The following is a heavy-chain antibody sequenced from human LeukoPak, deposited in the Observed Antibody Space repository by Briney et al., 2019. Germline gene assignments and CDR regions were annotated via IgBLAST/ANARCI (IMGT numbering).Heavy chain of an antibody. J-gene: IGHJ4*02. D-gene: IGHD3-22*01. CDR2: INHSGST. Sequence: PSETLSLTCAVYGGSFSGYYWSWIRQPPGKGLEWIGEINHSGSTNYNPSLKSRVTISVDTSKNQFSLKLSSVTAADTAVYYCARAYYYDSSGHHTTDSWGQGTLVTVSS. CDR1: GGSFSGYY. V-gene: IGHV4-34*01. CDR3: ARAYYYDSSGHHTTDS.